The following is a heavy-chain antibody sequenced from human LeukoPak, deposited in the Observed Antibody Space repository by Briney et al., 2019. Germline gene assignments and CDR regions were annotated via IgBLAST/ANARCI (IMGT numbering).Heavy chain of an antibody. Sequence: ASVKVSCKASGYTFTSYGISWVRQAPGQGLEWMGWISAYNGNTNYAQKLQGRVTMTTDTSTSTAYMELRSLRSDDTAVYYCARVYYDILTGYSAVPYFDYWGQGTPVTVSS. CDR2: ISAYNGNT. CDR1: GYTFTSYG. J-gene: IGHJ4*02. D-gene: IGHD3-9*01. CDR3: ARVYYDILTGYSAVPYFDY. V-gene: IGHV1-18*01.